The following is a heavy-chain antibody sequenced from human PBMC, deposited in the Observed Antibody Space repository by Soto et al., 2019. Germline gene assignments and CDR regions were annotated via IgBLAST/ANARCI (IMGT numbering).Heavy chain of an antibody. CDR2: IYYSGST. D-gene: IGHD1-26*01. V-gene: IGHV4-59*01. Sequence: QVQLQESGPGLVKPSETLSLTCPVSGGSISSYYWSWIRQPPGKGLEWIGYIYYSGSTNYNPSLKSRVTIAVDTSKNQFSLKLSSVTAADTAVYYCARTQSGSYLIWGQGTLVTVSS. CDR3: ARTQSGSYLI. CDR1: GGSISSYY. J-gene: IGHJ4*02.